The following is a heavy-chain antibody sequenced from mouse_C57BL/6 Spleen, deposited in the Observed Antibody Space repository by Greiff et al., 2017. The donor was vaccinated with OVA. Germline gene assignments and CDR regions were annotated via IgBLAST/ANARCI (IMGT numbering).Heavy chain of an antibody. V-gene: IGHV2-6-1*01. D-gene: IGHD2-5*01. CDR2: IWSDGST. CDR1: GFSLTSYG. CDR3: ARHTYYSNLYAMDY. J-gene: IGHJ4*01. Sequence: VQLQESGPGLVAPSQSLSITCTVSGFSLTSYGVHWVRQPPGKGLEWLVVIWSDGSTTYNSALKSRLSISKDNSKSQVFLKMNSLQTDDTAMYYCARHTYYSNLYAMDYWGQGTSVTVSS.